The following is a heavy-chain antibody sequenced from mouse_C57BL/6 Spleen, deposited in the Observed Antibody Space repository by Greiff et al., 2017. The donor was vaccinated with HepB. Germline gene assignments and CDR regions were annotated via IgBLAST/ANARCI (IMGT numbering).Heavy chain of an antibody. CDR3: ARGGTGATVVATKDYCFDY. J-gene: IGHJ2*01. CDR2: INPNYGTT. V-gene: IGHV1-39*01. Sequence: VQLQQPGPELVKPGASVKISCKASGYSFTDYNMHWVKQSNGKSLEWIGVINPNYGTTSYNQKFKGKATLTVDQSSSTAYMQLNSLTSEDSAVYYCARGGTGATVVATKDYCFDYWGQGTTLTVSS. D-gene: IGHD1-1*01. CDR1: GYSFTDYN.